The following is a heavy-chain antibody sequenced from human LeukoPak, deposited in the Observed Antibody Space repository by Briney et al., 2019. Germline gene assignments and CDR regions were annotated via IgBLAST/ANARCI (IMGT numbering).Heavy chain of an antibody. CDR1: GGSISSYY. D-gene: IGHD2-21*02. CDR3: ARDGGYCGGDCFVDV. Sequence: SETLSLTCTVSGGSISSYYWSWIRQPAGKGLEWIGRIYTSGSTNYNPSLKSRFTMSVDTSKNQFSLKLSSVTAANTAVYYCARDGGYCGGDCFVDVWGKGTTVTVSS. V-gene: IGHV4-4*07. CDR2: IYTSGST. J-gene: IGHJ6*04.